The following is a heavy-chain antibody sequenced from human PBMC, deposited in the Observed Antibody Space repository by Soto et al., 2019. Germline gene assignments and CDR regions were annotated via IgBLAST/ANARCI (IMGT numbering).Heavy chain of an antibody. Sequence: EVQLVESGGGLVQPGGSLRLSCAASGFTFSSYDMHWVRQATGKGLEWVSAIGTAGDTYYPGSVKGRFTISRENAKNSLYLQMNSLRAGDTAVYYCARENYGGMGGAFDIWGQGTMVTVSS. CDR2: IGTAGDT. CDR3: ARENYGGMGGAFDI. CDR1: GFTFSSYD. V-gene: IGHV3-13*04. D-gene: IGHD4-17*01. J-gene: IGHJ3*02.